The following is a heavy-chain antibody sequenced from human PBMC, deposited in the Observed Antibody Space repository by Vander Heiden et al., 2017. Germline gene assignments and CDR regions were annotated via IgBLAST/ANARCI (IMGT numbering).Heavy chain of an antibody. CDR2: IIPIFGTA. J-gene: IGHJ5*02. D-gene: IGHD3-3*01. CDR3: ARSGVSVLRFLEWINNWFDP. V-gene: IGHV1-69*01. Sequence: QVQLVQSGAEVKKPGSSVKVSCKASGGTFSSSALSWVRQAPGQGLEWMGGIIPIFGTANYAQKFQGRVTITADESTSTAYMELSSLRSEDTAVYYCARSGVSVLRFLEWINNWFDPWGQGTLVTVSS. CDR1: GGTFSSSA.